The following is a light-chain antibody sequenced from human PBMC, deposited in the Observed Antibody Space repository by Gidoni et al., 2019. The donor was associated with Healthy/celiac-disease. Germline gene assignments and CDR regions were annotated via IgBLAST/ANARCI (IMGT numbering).Light chain of an antibody. CDR2: RNN. Sequence: TQPPSASGTPGHRVTTSCSGSSSNIGSNYVYWYQQLPGTAPKLLIYRNNQRPSGVPDRFSGSKSGTSASLAISGLRPEDEADYYCAAWDDSLSGVVFGGGTKLTVL. CDR3: AAWDDSLSGVV. CDR1: SSNIGSNY. J-gene: IGLJ2*01. V-gene: IGLV1-47*01.